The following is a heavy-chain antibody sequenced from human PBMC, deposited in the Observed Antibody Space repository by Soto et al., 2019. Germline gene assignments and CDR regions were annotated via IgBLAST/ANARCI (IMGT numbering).Heavy chain of an antibody. Sequence: PGGSLRLSCAASGFSFSSFAMQWVRQAPGKGLEWVAVVSYDGSNKYYADSVKGRFTISRDNSKNTLFLQMNSLRAEDMGVYYCAKGGASDGRYHSDYWGQGTLVTVYS. V-gene: IGHV3-30*18. J-gene: IGHJ4*02. D-gene: IGHD1-26*01. CDR2: VSYDGSNK. CDR3: AKGGASDGRYHSDY. CDR1: GFSFSSFA.